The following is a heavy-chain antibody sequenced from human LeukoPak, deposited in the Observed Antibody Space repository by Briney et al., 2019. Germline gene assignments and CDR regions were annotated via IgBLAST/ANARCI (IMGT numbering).Heavy chain of an antibody. CDR1: GFTFSSYA. CDR2: VSYDGSNK. V-gene: IGHV3-30*04. J-gene: IGHJ4*02. CDR3: ARDQRGYSYVSGDY. Sequence: GESLKISCVASGFTFSSYAMHWVRQAPGKGLEWVAVVSYDGSNKYYADSMKGRFTISRDNAKNTLFLQMNSLRPEDTAVYYCARDQRGYSYVSGDYWGQGTLVTVSS. D-gene: IGHD5-18*01.